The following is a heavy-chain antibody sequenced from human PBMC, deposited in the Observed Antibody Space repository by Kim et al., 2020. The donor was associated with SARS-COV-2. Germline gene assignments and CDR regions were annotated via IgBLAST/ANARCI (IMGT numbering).Heavy chain of an antibody. V-gene: IGHV3-30*18. J-gene: IGHJ4*02. Sequence: GGSLRLSCAASGFTFSSYGMHWVRQAPGKGLEWVAVISYDGSNKYYADSVKGRFTISRDNSKNTLYLQMNSLRAEDTAVYYCAKSPNYYGSGSLFDYWGQGTLVTVSS. CDR1: GFTFSSYG. CDR3: AKSPNYYGSGSLFDY. D-gene: IGHD3-10*01. CDR2: ISYDGSNK.